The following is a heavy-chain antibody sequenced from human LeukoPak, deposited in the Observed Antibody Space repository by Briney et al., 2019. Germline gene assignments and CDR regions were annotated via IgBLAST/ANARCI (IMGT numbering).Heavy chain of an antibody. CDR2: TYYRSQWNN. CDR1: GDSVSSNSAT. J-gene: IGHJ4*02. D-gene: IGHD6-6*01. Sequence: SQTLSLTCAISGDSVSSNSATWNWIRQSPLRGLEWLGRTYYRSQWNNDYAASVKSRIDINPETSKNQFSLQLNSVTPEDTAVYYCARGRGSSADLDYWGQGTLVTVSS. CDR3: ARGRGSSADLDY. V-gene: IGHV6-1*01.